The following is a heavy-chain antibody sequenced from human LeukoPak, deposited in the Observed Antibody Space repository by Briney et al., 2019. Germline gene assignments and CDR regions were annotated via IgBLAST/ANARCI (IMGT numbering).Heavy chain of an antibody. V-gene: IGHV1-8*01. Sequence: ASVRVSCTASGYTFTSYDINWVRQATGQGREWRGGMNPNSGNTGYAQKFQGRVTMTRNPSISTAYMELSSLRSEDTAVYYCARVSSLVWDFWSGSRSPNFAYWGQGSLVTVPS. CDR3: ARVSSLVWDFWSGSRSPNFAY. CDR2: MNPNSGNT. CDR1: GYTFTSYD. D-gene: IGHD3-3*01. J-gene: IGHJ4*02.